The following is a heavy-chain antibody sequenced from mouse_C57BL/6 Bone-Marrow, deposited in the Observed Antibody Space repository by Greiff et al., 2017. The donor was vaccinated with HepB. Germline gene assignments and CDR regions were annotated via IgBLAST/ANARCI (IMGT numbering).Heavy chain of an antibody. Sequence: QVQLQQPGAELVSPGTSVKLSCKASGYTFPSYWLHWVNQMPGQGLEWIGVIDPSDSYTNYNQKFKGKATLTVDTSSSTAYMQLSSLTSEDSAVYDCARGASYSPFAYWGQGTLVTVSA. V-gene: IGHV1-59*01. J-gene: IGHJ3*01. CDR3: ARGASYSPFAY. D-gene: IGHD2-10*01. CDR2: IDPSDSYT. CDR1: GYTFPSYW.